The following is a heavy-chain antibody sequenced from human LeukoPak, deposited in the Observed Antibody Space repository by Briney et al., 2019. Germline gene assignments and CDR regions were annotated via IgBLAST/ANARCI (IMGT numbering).Heavy chain of an antibody. J-gene: IGHJ4*02. CDR2: IHYSGST. CDR3: ARLVVITTLFDY. CDR1: GGSISSSSYY. V-gene: IGHV4-39*01. Sequence: PSETLSLTCTVSGGSISSSSYYWGWIRQPPGKGLEWIGSIHYSGSTYYNPSLKSRVTISVDTSKNQFSLKLSSVTAADTAVYYCARLVVITTLFDYWGQGTLVTVSS. D-gene: IGHD3-22*01.